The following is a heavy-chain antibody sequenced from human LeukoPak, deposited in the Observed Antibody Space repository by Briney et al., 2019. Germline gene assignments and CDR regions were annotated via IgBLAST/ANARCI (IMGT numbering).Heavy chain of an antibody. D-gene: IGHD3-22*01. CDR3: ARVTTYYYDSSGPH. V-gene: IGHV3-74*01. CDR2: IDSDGRST. J-gene: IGHJ4*01. CDR1: GFTFSSYA. Sequence: GGSLRLPCAASGFTFSSYAMSWVRQAPGKGLEWVSRIDSDGRSTSYGDSVKGRFTISRDNAKSTLYLQMNSLRAEDTGVYYCARVTTYYYDSSGPHWGQGTLVIVSS.